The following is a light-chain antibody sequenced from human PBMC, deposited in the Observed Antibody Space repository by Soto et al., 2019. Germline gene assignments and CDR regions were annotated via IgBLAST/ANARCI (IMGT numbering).Light chain of an antibody. CDR2: DNY. CDR3: ATWDSSLSGVV. V-gene: IGLV1-51*01. J-gene: IGLJ2*01. Sequence: QSVLTQPPSVSAAPGRRVTISCCGSSSNIGNNYVSWYQHLPGTAPKLLIYDNYERPSGIPDRFSGSKSGTSATLGITGLQTGDEADYYCATWDSSLSGVVFGGGTKLTVL. CDR1: SSNIGNNY.